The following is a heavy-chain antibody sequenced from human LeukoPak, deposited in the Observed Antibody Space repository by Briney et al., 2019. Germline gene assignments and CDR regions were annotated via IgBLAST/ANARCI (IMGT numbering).Heavy chain of an antibody. CDR3: AVGATWYYFDY. CDR1: GGSFSGYY. CDR2: INHSGST. J-gene: IGHJ4*02. D-gene: IGHD1-26*01. Sequence: SETLSLTCAVYGGSFSGYYWSWIRQPPGKGLEWIGEINHSGSTNYNPSLKSRVTISVDTSKNQSSLKLRSVTAADTAVYYCAVGATWYYFDYWGQGTLVTVSS. V-gene: IGHV4-34*01.